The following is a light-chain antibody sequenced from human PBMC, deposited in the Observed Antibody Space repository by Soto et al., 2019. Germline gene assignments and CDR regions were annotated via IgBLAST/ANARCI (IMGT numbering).Light chain of an antibody. CDR2: DAS. J-gene: IGKJ3*01. Sequence: DIQMTQSPSSLSASVGDTVTITCQASQDITNHVNWYQHKPVKAPNLLIYDASHLETGVPSRFTGSGSVTYFTLTISSLQYEDSATYYCQKYDGVPQFGPGTRV. CDR3: QKYDGVPQ. V-gene: IGKV1-33*01. CDR1: QDITNH.